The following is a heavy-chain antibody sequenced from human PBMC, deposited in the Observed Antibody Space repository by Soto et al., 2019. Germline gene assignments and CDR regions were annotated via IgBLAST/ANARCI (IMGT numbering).Heavy chain of an antibody. V-gene: IGHV3-23*01. CDR3: AKDPFSVPRREYFQH. D-gene: IGHD3-10*02. Sequence: GGSLRLSCAASGFTFSSYAMSWVRQAPGKGLEWVSAIRGSGGSTYYADSVKGRFTISRDNSKNTLYLQMNSLRAEDTAVYYCAKDPFSVPRREYFQHWGQGTLVTVSS. CDR2: IRGSGGST. CDR1: GFTFSSYA. J-gene: IGHJ1*01.